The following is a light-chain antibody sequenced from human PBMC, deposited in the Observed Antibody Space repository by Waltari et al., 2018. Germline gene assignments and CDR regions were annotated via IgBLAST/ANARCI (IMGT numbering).Light chain of an antibody. CDR1: QSLLHSDGRAR. V-gene: IGKV2D-29*02. J-gene: IGKJ1*01. CDR3: MQNIQLPT. Sequence: IVMTQAPLSLSVTPVQPASMSCTSSQSLLHSDGRARLYCYVQKPGQSPQLLIHEVSNRFSGVTDRFSGSGSGTDFTLKISRVEAEDVGVYFCMQNIQLPTFGQGTKVEIE. CDR2: EVS.